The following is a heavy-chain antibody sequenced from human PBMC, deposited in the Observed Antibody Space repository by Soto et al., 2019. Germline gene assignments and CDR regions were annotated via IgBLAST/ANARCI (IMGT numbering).Heavy chain of an antibody. Sequence: QVRLLESGPGLVKPSETLALTCNVSGSPINGFFWSWVRQPAGKGLEWIGRIYASGTTDFNPSLKSRVRMSVDVSKKQVFLTLTAVSAADTAVYYCVRDGSKTLREWFDPWGGGLSVTVSS. D-gene: IGHD3-16*01. V-gene: IGHV4-4*07. J-gene: IGHJ5*02. CDR2: IYASGTT. CDR3: VRDGSKTLREWFDP. CDR1: GSPINGFF.